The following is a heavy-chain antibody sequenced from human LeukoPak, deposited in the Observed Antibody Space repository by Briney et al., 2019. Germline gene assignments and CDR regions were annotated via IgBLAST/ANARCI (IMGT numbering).Heavy chain of an antibody. CDR1: GFTFSSYA. J-gene: IGHJ4*02. Sequence: PGGSLRLSCAASGFTFSSYAMHWVRQAPGKGLEWVAVISYDGSNKYYADSVKGRFTISRDNSKNTLYLQMNSLRAEDTAVYYCARDGGLIDWLPCDYWGQGTLVTVSS. CDR3: ARDGGLIDWLPCDY. V-gene: IGHV3-30-3*01. D-gene: IGHD3-9*01. CDR2: ISYDGSNK.